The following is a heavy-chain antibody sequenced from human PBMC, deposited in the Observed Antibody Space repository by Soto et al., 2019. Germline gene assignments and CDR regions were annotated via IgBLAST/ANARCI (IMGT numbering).Heavy chain of an antibody. J-gene: IGHJ4*02. CDR1: GGTFSSYA. CDR3: ARDGWLQSNFDY. V-gene: IGHV1-69*12. CDR2: IIPIFGTA. D-gene: IGHD4-4*01. Sequence: QVQLVQSGAEVKKPGSSVKVSCKASGGTFSSYAISWVRQAPGQGLEWMGGIIPIFGTANYAQKFQGRVTIXAXVSTSTAYMELSSLRSEDTAVYYCARDGWLQSNFDYWGQGTLVTVSS.